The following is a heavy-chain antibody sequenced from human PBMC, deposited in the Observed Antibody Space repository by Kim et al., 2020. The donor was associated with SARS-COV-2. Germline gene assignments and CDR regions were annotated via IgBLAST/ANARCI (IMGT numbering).Heavy chain of an antibody. CDR3: AREGLQEGYCSGGSCSVDAFDI. J-gene: IGHJ3*02. CDR2: IYTSGST. Sequence: SETLSLTCTVSGGSISSGSYYWSWIRQPAGKGLEWIGRIYTSGSTNYNPSLKSRVTISVDTSKNQFSLKLSSVTAADTAVYYCAREGLQEGYCSGGSCSVDAFDIWGQGTMVTVSS. CDR1: GGSISSGSYY. D-gene: IGHD2-15*01. V-gene: IGHV4-61*02.